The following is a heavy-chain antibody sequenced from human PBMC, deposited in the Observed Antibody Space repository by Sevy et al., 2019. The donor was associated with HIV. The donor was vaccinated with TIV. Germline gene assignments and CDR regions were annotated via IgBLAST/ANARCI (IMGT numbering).Heavy chain of an antibody. CDR1: GFAFRTFW. Sequence: GGSLRLSCAASGFAFRTFWMSWVRQAPGKGLEWVANIKQDGSVKYYMDSVKGRFTISRENAKNSLYLQMSSLTVEDTAVYYCAKQCGWICSHDVCSPYYSDSWGQGTLVTVSS. J-gene: IGHJ4*02. V-gene: IGHV3-7*01. CDR3: AKQCGWICSHDVCSPYYSDS. CDR2: IKQDGSVK. D-gene: IGHD5-12*01.